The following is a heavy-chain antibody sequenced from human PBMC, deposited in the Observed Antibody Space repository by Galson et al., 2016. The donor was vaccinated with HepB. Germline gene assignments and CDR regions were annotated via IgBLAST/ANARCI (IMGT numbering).Heavy chain of an antibody. D-gene: IGHD2-8*01. CDR2: ISPRGTDT. J-gene: IGHJ5*02. Sequence: SLRLSCAASGFNFNIYAMAWVRQAPGKGLQWVSAISPRGTDTYYADSVMGRFSISRDNSKTTVYRQMDSLRAEDTAVYYCARDTYGAFDPWGQGALVTVSS. CDR1: GFNFNIYA. V-gene: IGHV3-23*01. CDR3: ARDTYGAFDP.